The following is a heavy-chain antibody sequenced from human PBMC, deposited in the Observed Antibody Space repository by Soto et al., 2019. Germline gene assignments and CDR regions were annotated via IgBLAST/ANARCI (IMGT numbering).Heavy chain of an antibody. CDR3: ARGGRPDIVATINYYYGMDV. Sequence: QVQLVQSGAEVKKPGPSVKVSCKASGGTFSSYAISWVRQAPGQGLEWMGGSIPIFGTANYAQMFQGRDTITADESTSTAYMELSSLRSEATAVYYCARGGRPDIVATINYYYGMDVWGQGTTVTVSS. CDR2: SIPIFGTA. D-gene: IGHD5-12*01. V-gene: IGHV1-69*01. CDR1: GGTFSSYA. J-gene: IGHJ6*02.